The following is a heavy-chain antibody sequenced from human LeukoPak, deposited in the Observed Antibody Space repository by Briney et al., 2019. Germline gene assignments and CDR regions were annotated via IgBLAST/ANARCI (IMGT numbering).Heavy chain of an antibody. D-gene: IGHD3-10*02. V-gene: IGHV3-21*01. CDR1: GFTFSDYS. CDR2: ISSSSPYI. J-gene: IGHJ6*04. CDR3: AELGITMIGGV. Sequence: GGSLRLSCAASGFTFSDYSMNWVCQAPGKGLEWVAFISSSSPYIYYTDSVKGRFTISRDNAKNSLYLQMNSLRAEDTAVYYCAELGITMIGGVWGKGTTVTISS.